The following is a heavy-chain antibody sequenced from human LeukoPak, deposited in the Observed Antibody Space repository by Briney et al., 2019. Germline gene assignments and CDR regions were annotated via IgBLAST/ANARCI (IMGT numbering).Heavy chain of an antibody. CDR3: ARGRRIPVGDDY. V-gene: IGHV4-38-2*02. J-gene: IGHJ4*02. Sequence: SETLSLTCTVYGYSITSGNYWGWFRQPPGKGLEWIGSIYHSGSSYSNPSLKSRVTVSVDTSRNQFSLKLTSVTAADTAVYYCARGRRIPVGDDYWGQGTLVTVSS. CDR1: GYSITSGNY. CDR2: IYHSGSS. D-gene: IGHD6-19*01.